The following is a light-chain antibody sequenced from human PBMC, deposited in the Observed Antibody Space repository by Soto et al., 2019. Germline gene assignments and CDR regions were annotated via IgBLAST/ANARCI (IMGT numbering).Light chain of an antibody. Sequence: DIRMPQSPSTLSASVGDRVTITCRASQSISSWLAWYQQKPGKAPKLLIYKASSLESGVPSRFSGSGSGTEFTLTISSLQPDDFATYDCQQYNSYSRTFGQGTKVESK. V-gene: IGKV1-5*03. CDR1: QSISSW. J-gene: IGKJ1*01. CDR2: KAS. CDR3: QQYNSYSRT.